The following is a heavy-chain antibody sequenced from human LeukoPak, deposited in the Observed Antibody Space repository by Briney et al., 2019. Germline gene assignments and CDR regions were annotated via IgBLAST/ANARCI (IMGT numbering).Heavy chain of an antibody. CDR1: GFTFSSYA. CDR3: AKVPSGSYYQVYYYYMDV. J-gene: IGHJ6*03. D-gene: IGHD1-26*01. V-gene: IGHV3-23*01. CDR2: LSGGGGST. Sequence: GGSLRLSCAASGFTFSSYAMSWVRQAPGKGLEWVSALSGGGGSTYYADSVKGRFTISRDNSKNALYLQMNSLRAEDTAVYYCAKVPSGSYYQVYYYYMDVWGKGTTVTVSS.